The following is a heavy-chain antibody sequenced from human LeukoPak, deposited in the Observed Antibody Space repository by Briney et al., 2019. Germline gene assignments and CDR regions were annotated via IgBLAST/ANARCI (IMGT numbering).Heavy chain of an antibody. CDR3: ARGMRLLTTVTTGPVDY. J-gene: IGHJ4*02. Sequence: QSGGSLRLSCAASGFTFSKFWMNWVRQAPGKGLEWVANIKQDGSEKYYVDSVKGRFTISRDNAKNSLYLQMNSLRAEDTAVYYCARGMRLLTTVTTGPVDYWGQGILVTVSS. V-gene: IGHV3-7*01. D-gene: IGHD4-17*01. CDR2: IKQDGSEK. CDR1: GFTFSKFW.